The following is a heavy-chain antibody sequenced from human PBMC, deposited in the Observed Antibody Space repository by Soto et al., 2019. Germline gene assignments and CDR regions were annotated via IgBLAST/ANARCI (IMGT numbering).Heavy chain of an antibody. Sequence: EVQLLESGGGLVQPGGSLRLSCAASGFTFSSYAMSWVRQAPGKGLEWVSAISGSGGSTYYADSVKGRFTISRDNSKNTLYLQMNSLRAVDTAVYYCAKDPDSSGYYSDFDYWGQGTLVTVSS. CDR2: ISGSGGST. CDR3: AKDPDSSGYYSDFDY. D-gene: IGHD3-22*01. V-gene: IGHV3-23*01. J-gene: IGHJ4*02. CDR1: GFTFSSYA.